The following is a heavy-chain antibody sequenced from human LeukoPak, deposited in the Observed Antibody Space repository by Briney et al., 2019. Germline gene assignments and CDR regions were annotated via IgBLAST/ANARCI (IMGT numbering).Heavy chain of an antibody. CDR3: AKDHGGYYGSGSYYIDY. D-gene: IGHD3-10*01. CDR2: ISYDGSNK. J-gene: IGHJ4*02. CDR1: GFTFSSYG. V-gene: IGHV3-30*18. Sequence: PGRSLRLSCAASGFTFSSYGMHWVRQAPGKGLEWVAVISYDGSNKYYADSVKGRFTISRDNSKNTLYLQMNSLRAEDTAVYYCAKDHGGYYGSGSYYIDYWGQGTLVTVSS.